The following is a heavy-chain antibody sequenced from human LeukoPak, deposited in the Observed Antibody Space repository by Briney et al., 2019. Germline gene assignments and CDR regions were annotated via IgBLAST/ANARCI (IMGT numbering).Heavy chain of an antibody. CDR1: GYTFSGYY. Sequence: ASVKVSCKASGYTFSGYYMHWVRQAPGQGLEWMGWINPNSGGTNYAQKFQGRVTMTRDTSISTAYMELSRLRSDDTAVYYCARGLSGSISTPSTNWSDPWGQGSLVTVSS. CDR2: INPNSGGT. J-gene: IGHJ5*02. V-gene: IGHV1-2*02. D-gene: IGHD2-2*01. CDR3: ARGLSGSISTPSTNWSDP.